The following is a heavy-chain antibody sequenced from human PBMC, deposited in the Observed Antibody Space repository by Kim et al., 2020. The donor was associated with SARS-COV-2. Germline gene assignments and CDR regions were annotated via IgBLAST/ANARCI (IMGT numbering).Heavy chain of an antibody. D-gene: IGHD1-26*01. V-gene: IGHV4-34*01. CDR1: GGSFSGYY. CDR2: INHSGST. CDR3: ARILPAYSGRVYYFDY. J-gene: IGHJ4*02. Sequence: SETLSLTCAVYGGSFSGYYWSWIRQPPGKGLEWIGEINHSGSTNYNPSLKSRVTISVDTSKNQFSLKLSSVTAADTAVYYCARILPAYSGRVYYFDYWGQGTLVTVSS.